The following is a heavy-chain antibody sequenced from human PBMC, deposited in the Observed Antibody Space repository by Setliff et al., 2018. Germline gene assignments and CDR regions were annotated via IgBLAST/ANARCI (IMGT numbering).Heavy chain of an antibody. CDR3: VRLGCSTTSCYYFDY. D-gene: IGHD2-2*01. CDR2: IKQDGSDT. V-gene: IGHV3-7*01. Sequence: GGSLRLSCAASGFTFSSYWMSWVRQAPGKGLEGVANIKQDGSDTYYMDSVKGRFTISRDNANNSLYLQMNTLRVEDTAVYFCVRLGCSTTSCYYFDYWGQGAQVTVSS. CDR1: GFTFSSYW. J-gene: IGHJ4*02.